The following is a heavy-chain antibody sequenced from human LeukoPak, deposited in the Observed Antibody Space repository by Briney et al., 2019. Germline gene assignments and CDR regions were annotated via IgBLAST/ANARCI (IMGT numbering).Heavy chain of an antibody. D-gene: IGHD6-13*01. J-gene: IGHJ5*02. CDR3: AKGLISSAGTSSFDP. Sequence: GGSLRLSCAASGFTFSNHAMHWVRQAPGKGLEWIGFIRYDAGDKYYADSVKGRFTISRDNSKNTLYLQMNSLRPEDTAVYYCAKGLISSAGTSSFDPWGQGALVTVSS. CDR1: GFTFSNHA. V-gene: IGHV3-30*02. CDR2: IRYDAGDK.